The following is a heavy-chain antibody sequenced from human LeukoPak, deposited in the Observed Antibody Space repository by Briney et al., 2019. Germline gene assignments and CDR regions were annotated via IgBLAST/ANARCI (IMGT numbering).Heavy chain of an antibody. CDR3: AKKETVVSPGNYFDH. D-gene: IGHD4-23*01. Sequence: GGPLRLSCAASGFIFSTYDMNWVRQAPGKGLEWVAAINDGGYNTYYADSVRGRFTISRDNAKNTLYLQMNSLRAEDTAVYYCAKKETVVSPGNYFDHWGQGTLVTVSS. CDR1: GFIFSTYD. J-gene: IGHJ4*02. CDR2: INDGGYNT. V-gene: IGHV3-23*01.